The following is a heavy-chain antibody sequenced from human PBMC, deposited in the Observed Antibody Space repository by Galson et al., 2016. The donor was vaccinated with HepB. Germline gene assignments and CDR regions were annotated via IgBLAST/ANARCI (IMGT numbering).Heavy chain of an antibody. V-gene: IGHV3-30*04. D-gene: IGHD3-3*01. CDR1: GFTFSDYT. CDR2: ISDDGTNK. J-gene: IGHJ4*02. CDR3: ARGGGITLFGVAIFY. Sequence: SLRLSCAASGFTFSDYTMHWFRQAPGKGLEWVGVISDDGTNKYYADSVKGRFTISRDNSKNTAYLQMNSLRADDTAGYYCARGGGITLFGVAIFYWGQGTLVTFSS.